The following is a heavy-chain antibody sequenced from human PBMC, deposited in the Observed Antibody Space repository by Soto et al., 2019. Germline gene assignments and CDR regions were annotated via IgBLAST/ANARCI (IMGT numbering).Heavy chain of an antibody. CDR1: GFSLRTDW. Sequence: EVQVVESGGGLVQPGGSLRLSYAASGFSLRTDWMAWVRQIPGKGLEFVANIKEDGSVKNYVDSVKGRFSISRDNDKNSLYLQMNSLRAEDTAVYYCGTDRWGGAFDMWGQGTTVTVSS. CDR2: IKEDGSVK. CDR3: GTDRWGGAFDM. D-gene: IGHD3-10*01. J-gene: IGHJ3*02. V-gene: IGHV3-7*01.